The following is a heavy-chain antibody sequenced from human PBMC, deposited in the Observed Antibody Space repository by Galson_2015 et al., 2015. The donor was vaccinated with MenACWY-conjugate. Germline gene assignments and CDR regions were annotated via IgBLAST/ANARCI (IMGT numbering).Heavy chain of an antibody. CDR2: ISATSATI. V-gene: IGHV3-21*01. J-gene: IGHJ5*02. CDR3: ARTAGSVPP. Sequence: LRLSCAASGFTFSSFSMNWVRQAPGKGPEWVSSISATSATIYYADSVKGRFTISRDNAKNSLYLQMNSLRAEDTAVYYCARTAGSVPPWGLGTLFTVSS. D-gene: IGHD6-13*01. CDR1: GFTFSSFS.